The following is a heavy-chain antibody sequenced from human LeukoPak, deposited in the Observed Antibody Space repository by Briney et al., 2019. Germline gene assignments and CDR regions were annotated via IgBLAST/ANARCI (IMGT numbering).Heavy chain of an antibody. CDR3: ARESAVGYGSFDY. CDR1: GFTFGAYY. Sequence: GGSLRLSCAASGFTFGAYYMSGVRQAPGKGVEWVANIRGDGRETFYADSLRGRFSIFRDNARNSVSLQMNSLSAEDTGVYYCARESAVGYGSFDYWGQGTLVTVSS. V-gene: IGHV3-7*03. J-gene: IGHJ4*02. CDR2: IRGDGRET. D-gene: IGHD6-19*01.